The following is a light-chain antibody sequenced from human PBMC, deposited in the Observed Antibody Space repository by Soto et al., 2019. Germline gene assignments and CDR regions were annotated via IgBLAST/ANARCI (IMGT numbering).Light chain of an antibody. CDR3: NLANMFPFT. Sequence: DIQMTQSPSSVSASIGDRVTITCRASQHINTWLAWYQQKPGKAPNLLIYAASSLQSGVPSRFSGSGSGTAFTLTISSLQPEDIATYSCNLANMFPFTFGGGTKVEI. CDR1: QHINTW. V-gene: IGKV1-12*02. CDR2: AAS. J-gene: IGKJ4*01.